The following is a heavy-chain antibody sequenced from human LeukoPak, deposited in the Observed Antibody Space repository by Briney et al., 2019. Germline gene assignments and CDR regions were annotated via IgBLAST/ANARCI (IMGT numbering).Heavy chain of an antibody. CDR2: MDASGST. J-gene: IGHJ4*02. CDR1: GGSISTNC. V-gene: IGHV4-4*07. Sequence: SETLSLTCTVSGGSISTNCWNWIRQPAGKGLEWIGRMDASGSTNYNPSLRSRVTMSVDTSKNQFSLKLSSVTAADTAVYYCARATEWELNYWGQGTVVTVSP. D-gene: IGHD1-26*01. CDR3: ARATEWELNY.